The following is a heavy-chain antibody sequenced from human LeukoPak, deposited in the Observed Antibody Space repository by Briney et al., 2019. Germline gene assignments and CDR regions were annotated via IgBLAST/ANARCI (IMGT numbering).Heavy chain of an antibody. Sequence: GRSLRLSCAASGFTFSSYGMHWVRQAPGKGLEWVAVISYDGSNKYYADSVKGRFTISRDNSKNTLYLQMNSLRAEDTAVYYCAGSSAEAFDIWGQGTMVTVSS. CDR1: GFTFSSYG. CDR2: ISYDGSNK. V-gene: IGHV3-30*03. D-gene: IGHD6-13*01. J-gene: IGHJ3*02. CDR3: AGSSAEAFDI.